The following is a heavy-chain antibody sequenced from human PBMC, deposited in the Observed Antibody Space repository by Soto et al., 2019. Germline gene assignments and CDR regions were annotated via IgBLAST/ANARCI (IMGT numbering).Heavy chain of an antibody. CDR1: GFTFSSYG. CDR3: ARVNDDSSGYYSDWYFDL. V-gene: IGHV3-33*01. Sequence: QVQLVESGGGVVQPGRSLRLSCAASGFTFSSYGMHWVRQAPGKGLEWVAVIWYDGSNKYYADSVKGRFTISRDNSKNTLYLQMNSLRAEDTAVHYCARVNDDSSGYYSDWYFDLWGRGTLVTVSS. J-gene: IGHJ2*01. CDR2: IWYDGSNK. D-gene: IGHD3-22*01.